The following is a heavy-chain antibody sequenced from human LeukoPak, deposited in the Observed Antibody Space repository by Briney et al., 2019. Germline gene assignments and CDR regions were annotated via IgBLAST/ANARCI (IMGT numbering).Heavy chain of an antibody. CDR1: GGSVSSGSCY. Sequence: PSETLSLTCTVSGGSVSSGSCYWTWIRQPPGKGLEWIGDIYYSGSIKYNPSLKSRVTMSVDTSKNQFSLKLSSVTAADTAIYYCARENPSGYYNRPIDYWGQGTLVTVSS. D-gene: IGHD3-22*01. CDR3: ARENPSGYYNRPIDY. V-gene: IGHV4-61*01. CDR2: IYYSGSI. J-gene: IGHJ4*02.